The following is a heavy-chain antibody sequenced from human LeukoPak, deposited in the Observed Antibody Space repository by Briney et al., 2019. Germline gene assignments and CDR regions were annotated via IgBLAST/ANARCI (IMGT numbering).Heavy chain of an antibody. CDR1: GFTFRGSA. Sequence: ARGSLRLSCAASGFTFRGSATSRVRQAPGGGLEWVSALSNTGSSTYYADSVKGRFTISRDNSKNTLYLQMNSLRAEDTAVYYCAKIPNARRAAPGTGSFDYWGQGTLVTVSS. CDR2: LSNTGSST. CDR3: AKIPNARRAAPGTGSFDY. D-gene: IGHD6-13*01. J-gene: IGHJ4*02. V-gene: IGHV3-23*01.